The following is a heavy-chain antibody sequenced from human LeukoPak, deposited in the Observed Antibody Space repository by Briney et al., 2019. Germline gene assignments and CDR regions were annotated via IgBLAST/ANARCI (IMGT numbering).Heavy chain of an antibody. CDR1: GYTLTELS. CDR2: FDPEDGET. Sequence: ASVKVSCKVSGYTLTELSMHWVRQAPGKGLEWMGGFDPEDGETIYAQKFQGRVTMTEDTSTDTAYMELSSLRSEDTAVYYCATGPRGLLPLDYWGQGTLVTVSS. V-gene: IGHV1-24*01. J-gene: IGHJ4*02. CDR3: ATGPRGLLPLDY. D-gene: IGHD3-22*01.